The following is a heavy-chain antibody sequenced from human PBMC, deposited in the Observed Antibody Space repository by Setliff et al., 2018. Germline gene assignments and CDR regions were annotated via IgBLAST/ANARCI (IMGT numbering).Heavy chain of an antibody. V-gene: IGHV4-39*01. CDR1: GGSISSGVYH. D-gene: IGHD1-1*01. J-gene: IGHJ4*02. CDR3: ARTGTYRYFDS. Sequence: ASETLSLTCTVSGGSISSGVYHWGWIRQPPGKGLEWIGRIYHGGKTYYNTSLESRLTISVDTSKNQFSLKLRSVTAADTAVYYCARTGTYRYFDSWGQGTLVTVSS. CDR2: IYHGGKT.